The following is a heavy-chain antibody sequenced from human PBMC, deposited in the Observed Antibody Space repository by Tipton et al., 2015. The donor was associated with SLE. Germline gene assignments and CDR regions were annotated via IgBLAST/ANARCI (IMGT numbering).Heavy chain of an antibody. V-gene: IGHV4-39*07. D-gene: IGHD3-22*01. CDR1: GGSISSSSYY. CDR3: ARAPRFGDSSVYYHDAFDI. Sequence: TLSLTCTVSGGSISSSSYYWGWIRQPPGKGLEWIGSIYYSGSTYYNPSLKSRVTISVDTSKNQFSLKLSSVTAADTAVYYCARAPRFGDSSVYYHDAFDIWGQGTMVTVSS. J-gene: IGHJ3*02. CDR2: IYYSGST.